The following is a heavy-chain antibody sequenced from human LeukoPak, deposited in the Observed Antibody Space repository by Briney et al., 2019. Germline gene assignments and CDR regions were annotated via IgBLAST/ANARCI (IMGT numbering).Heavy chain of an antibody. Sequence: GASVKVSCKASGYTFTGYYMHWVRQAPGQGLEWMGWINPNSGGTNYAQKFQGRVTMTRDTSISTAYMELSRLRSDDTAVYYCARDDVAAAPPNLDYWGQGTLVTVSS. CDR1: GYTFTGYY. D-gene: IGHD6-13*01. CDR2: INPNSGGT. V-gene: IGHV1-2*02. CDR3: ARDDVAAAPPNLDY. J-gene: IGHJ4*02.